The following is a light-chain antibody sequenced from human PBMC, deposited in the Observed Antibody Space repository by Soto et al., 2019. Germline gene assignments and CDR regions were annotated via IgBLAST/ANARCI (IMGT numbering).Light chain of an antibody. J-gene: IGKJ5*01. CDR1: QTITNW. CDR2: DAS. V-gene: IGKV1-5*01. CDR3: QQYDNLPIT. Sequence: DIQMTQSPSILSASVGDRGTITCRSSQTITNWLAWYQQKPGKAPRLLIYDASSLESWVPSRFSGSGSGTDFTFTISSLQPEDIATYYCQQYDNLPITFGQGTRLEIK.